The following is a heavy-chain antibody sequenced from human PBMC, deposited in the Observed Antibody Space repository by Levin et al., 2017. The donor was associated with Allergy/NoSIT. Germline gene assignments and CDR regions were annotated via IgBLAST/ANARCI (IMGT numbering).Heavy chain of an antibody. J-gene: IGHJ4*02. CDR1: GGTFSSYA. CDR2: IIPIFGTA. Sequence: SVKVSCKASGGTFSSYAISWVRQAPGQGLEWMGGIIPIFGTANYAQKFQGRVTITADKSTSTAYMELSSLRSEDTAVYYCASGDNGSGSYLGVYWGQGTLVTVSS. D-gene: IGHD3-10*01. CDR3: ASGDNGSGSYLGVY. V-gene: IGHV1-69*06.